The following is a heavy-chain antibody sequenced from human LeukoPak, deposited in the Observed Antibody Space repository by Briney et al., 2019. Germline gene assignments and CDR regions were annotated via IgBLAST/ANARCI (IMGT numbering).Heavy chain of an antibody. CDR1: GGTFSSYA. Sequence: ASVKVPCKASGGTFSSYAISWVRQAPGQGLEWMGRIIPIFGTANYAQKFQGRVTITTDESTSTAYMELSSLRSEDTAVYYCARDLGEHDYGDYPPFGLDYWGQGTLVTVSS. CDR3: ARDLGEHDYGDYPPFGLDY. CDR2: IIPIFGTA. D-gene: IGHD4-17*01. J-gene: IGHJ4*02. V-gene: IGHV1-69*05.